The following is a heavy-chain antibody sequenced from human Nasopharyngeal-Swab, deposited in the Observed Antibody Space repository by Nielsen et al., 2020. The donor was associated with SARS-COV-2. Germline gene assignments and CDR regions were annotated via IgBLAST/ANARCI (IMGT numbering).Heavy chain of an antibody. CDR3: ARLPRGYSGYDPKSHKSYYYMDV. Sequence: GESLKISCAASGFTFSSYAMHWVRQAPGKGLEWVAVISYDGSNKYYADSVKGRFTISRDNSKNTLYLQMNSLRAEDTAVYYCARLPRGYSGYDPKSHKSYYYMDVWGKGTTVTVSS. D-gene: IGHD5-12*01. V-gene: IGHV3-30-3*01. CDR1: GFTFSSYA. CDR2: ISYDGSNK. J-gene: IGHJ6*03.